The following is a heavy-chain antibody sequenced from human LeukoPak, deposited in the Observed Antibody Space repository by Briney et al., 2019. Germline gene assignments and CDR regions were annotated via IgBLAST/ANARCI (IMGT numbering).Heavy chain of an antibody. CDR1: GGSLSSGSYY. D-gene: IGHD3-3*01. V-gene: IGHV4-61*02. CDR3: ARLLRFLEWSARGYMDV. CDR2: IYTSGST. J-gene: IGHJ6*03. Sequence: PSETLSLTCTVYGGSLSSGSYYWSWIRQPAGKGLEWIGRIYTSGSTNYNPSLKSRVTISVDTSKNQFSLKLSSVTAADTAVYYCARLLRFLEWSARGYMDVWGKGTTVTVSS.